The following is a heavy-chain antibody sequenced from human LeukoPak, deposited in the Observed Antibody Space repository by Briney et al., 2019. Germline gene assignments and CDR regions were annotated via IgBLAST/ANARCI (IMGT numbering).Heavy chain of an antibody. D-gene: IGHD2-15*01. J-gene: IGHJ4*02. CDR1: GFTFSRYA. CDR2: ISFNGDTT. Sequence: GGSLRLSCAASGFTFSRYAMHWARQAPGKGLEWVTFISFNGDTTYYADSVKGRFTISRDDSKRMVYLQMNSLRAEDTAVYYCARDLSEKYSSDYWGQGTLVTVSS. CDR3: ARDLSEKYSSDY. V-gene: IGHV3-30-3*01.